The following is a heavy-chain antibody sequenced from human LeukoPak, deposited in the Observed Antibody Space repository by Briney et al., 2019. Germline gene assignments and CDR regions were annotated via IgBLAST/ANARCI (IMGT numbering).Heavy chain of an antibody. CDR1: GFTFSDYY. CDR3: ARYLRSSYCGNDCYSSDY. CDR2: ISSSGSTL. V-gene: IGHV3-11*01. Sequence: PGGSLRLSCAASGFTFSDYYMSWIRQAPGKGLEWISYISSSGSTLYYADSVKGRFTISRDNAKNSLYLQMNSLRAEDTAVYYCARYLRSSYCGNDCYSSDYWGQGTLVTVSS. J-gene: IGHJ4*02. D-gene: IGHD2-21*02.